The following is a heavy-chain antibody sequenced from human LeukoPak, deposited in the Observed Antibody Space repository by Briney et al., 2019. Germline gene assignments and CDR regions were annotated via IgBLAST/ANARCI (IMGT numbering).Heavy chain of an antibody. CDR2: IIPIFGTA. V-gene: IGHV1-69*05. D-gene: IGHD1-20*01. J-gene: IGHJ6*03. CDR1: GGTFSSYA. Sequence: ASVKVSCKASGGTFSSYAISWVRQAPGQGLEWIGGIIPIFGTANYAQKFQGRVTITTDESTSTAYMELSSLRSEDTAVYYCARGKYNWNYYYYMDVWGKGTTVTVSS. CDR3: ARGKYNWNYYYYMDV.